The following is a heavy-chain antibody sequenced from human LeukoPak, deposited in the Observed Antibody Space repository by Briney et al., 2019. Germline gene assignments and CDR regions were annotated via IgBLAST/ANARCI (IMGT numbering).Heavy chain of an antibody. CDR2: ISYDGSNK. CDR3: ARDGPIVVVVAASMDV. J-gene: IGHJ6*03. Sequence: GGSLSPSCAASGFTFSSYAMHWVRQSPGKGQEWGAVISYDGSNKYYADSVKGRFTISRDNSKNTLYLQMNSLRAEDTAVYYCARDGPIVVVVAASMDVWGKGTTVTVSS. D-gene: IGHD2-15*01. CDR1: GFTFSSYA. V-gene: IGHV3-30*04.